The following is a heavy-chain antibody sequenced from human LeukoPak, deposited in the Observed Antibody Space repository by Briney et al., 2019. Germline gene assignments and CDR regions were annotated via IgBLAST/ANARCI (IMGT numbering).Heavy chain of an antibody. D-gene: IGHD6-19*01. V-gene: IGHV3-15*01. CDR2: IKSKTDGGTT. Sequence: GGSLRLSCAASGFTFSNAWMSWVRQAPGKGLEWVGRIKSKTDGGTTDYAAPVKGRFTISRDDSKNTLYLQMNSLKTEDTAVYYCTTDPWYSSGWYLIWSFAFDIWGQGTMVTVSS. J-gene: IGHJ3*02. CDR3: TTDPWYSSGWYLIWSFAFDI. CDR1: GFTFSNAW.